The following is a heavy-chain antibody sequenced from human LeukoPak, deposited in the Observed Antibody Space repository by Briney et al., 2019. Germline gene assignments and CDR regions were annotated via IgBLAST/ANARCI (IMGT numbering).Heavy chain of an antibody. Sequence: PSETLSLTCTVSGGSLSSYYWSWIRQPPGKGLEWIGYIYYSGSTNYNPSLKSRVTISVDTSKNQFSLKLSSVTAADTAVYYCARGHSGTFDYWGQETLVTVSS. D-gene: IGHD2-15*01. CDR2: IYYSGST. CDR1: GGSLSSYY. J-gene: IGHJ4*02. CDR3: ARGHSGTFDY. V-gene: IGHV4-59*01.